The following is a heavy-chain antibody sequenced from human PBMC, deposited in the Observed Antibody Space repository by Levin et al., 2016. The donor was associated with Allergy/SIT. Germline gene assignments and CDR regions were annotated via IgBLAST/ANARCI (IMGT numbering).Heavy chain of an antibody. Sequence: WVRQAPGQGLEWMGWMNPNSGNTGYAQKFQGRVTMTRNTSISTAYMELSSLRSEDTAVYYCARHDPGTTLYSSSGAFDIWGQGTMVTVSS. V-gene: IGHV1-8*01. D-gene: IGHD6-6*01. J-gene: IGHJ3*02. CDR3: ARHDPGTTLYSSSGAFDI. CDR2: MNPNSGNT.